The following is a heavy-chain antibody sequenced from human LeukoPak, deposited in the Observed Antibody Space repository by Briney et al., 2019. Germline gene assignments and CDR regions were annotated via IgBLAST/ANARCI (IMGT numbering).Heavy chain of an antibody. J-gene: IGHJ4*02. CDR2: LHTGGRT. CDR1: GFIVSNSY. Sequence: GGSLRLSCAASGFIVSNSYMSWVRQAPGKGLEWVSVLHTGGRTFYADSVMGRFTISTDNSKNTLFLQMNSPRAEDTAVYYCARDPSGNLYFDYWGQGALVTVSS. V-gene: IGHV3-53*01. D-gene: IGHD6-19*01. CDR3: ARDPSGNLYFDY.